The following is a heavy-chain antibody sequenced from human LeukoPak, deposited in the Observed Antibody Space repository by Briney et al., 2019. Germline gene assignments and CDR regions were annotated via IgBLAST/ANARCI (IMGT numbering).Heavy chain of an antibody. V-gene: IGHV4-34*01. CDR3: ARESRYSSGWLRTYYYYYMDV. CDR1: GGSFSGYY. J-gene: IGHJ6*03. Sequence: SETLSLTCAVYGGSFSGYYWSWIRQPPGKGLEWIGEINHSGSTNYNPSLKSRVTISVDTSKNQFSLKLSSVTAADTAVYYCARESRYSSGWLRTYYYYYMDVWGKGTTVTISS. CDR2: INHSGST. D-gene: IGHD6-19*01.